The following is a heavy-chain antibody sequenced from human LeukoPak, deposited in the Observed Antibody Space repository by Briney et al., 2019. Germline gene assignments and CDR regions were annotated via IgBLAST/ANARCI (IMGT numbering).Heavy chain of an antibody. CDR3: ARLDGSGSYYYYGMDV. CDR1: GGSLSGYY. CDR2: INHSGST. V-gene: IGHV4-34*01. D-gene: IGHD3-10*01. J-gene: IGHJ6*04. Sequence: SETLSLTCAVYGGSLSGYYWSWIRQPPGKGLEWIGEINHSGSTNYNPSLKSRVTISVDTSKNQFSLKLSSVTAADTAVCYCARLDGSGSYYYYGMDVWGKGTTVTVSS.